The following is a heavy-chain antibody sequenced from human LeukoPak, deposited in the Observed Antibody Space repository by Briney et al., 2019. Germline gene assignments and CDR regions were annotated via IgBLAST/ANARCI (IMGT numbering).Heavy chain of an antibody. Sequence: SVKVSCKASEGTFSSYAVSWVRQAPGQGLEWMGGIIPIFGTANYAQKFQGRVTITADESTSTAYMELSSLRSEDTAVYYCARAPGPYYDSSGSHSFDIWGQGTMVTVSS. CDR2: IIPIFGTA. V-gene: IGHV1-69*13. CDR3: ARAPGPYYDSSGSHSFDI. D-gene: IGHD3-22*01. J-gene: IGHJ3*02. CDR1: EGTFSSYA.